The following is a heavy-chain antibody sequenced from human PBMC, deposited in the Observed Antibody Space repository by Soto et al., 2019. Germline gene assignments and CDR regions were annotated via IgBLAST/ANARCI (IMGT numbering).Heavy chain of an antibody. CDR3: ATREPRGNYYYYYMDV. D-gene: IGHD1-26*01. J-gene: IGHJ6*03. CDR1: GYTLTELS. Sequence: ASVKVSCKVSGYTLTELSMHWVRQAPGKGLEWMGGFDPEDGETIYAQKFQGRVTMTEDTSTDTAYMELSSLRSEDTAVYYCATREPRGNYYYYYMDVWGKGTTVTVSS. V-gene: IGHV1-24*01. CDR2: FDPEDGET.